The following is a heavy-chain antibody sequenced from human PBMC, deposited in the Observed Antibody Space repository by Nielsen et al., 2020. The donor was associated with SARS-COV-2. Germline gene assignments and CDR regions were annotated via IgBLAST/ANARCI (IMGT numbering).Heavy chain of an antibody. J-gene: IGHJ3*02. Sequence: GGSLRLSCAASGFTFSSYWMTWVRQAPGKGLESVSVIHGGGNTYYADSVKGRFTISRHSSNNTLFLQMNSLRAEDTAVYYCARLYAGRIDAFDIWGQGTMVTVSS. V-gene: IGHV3-53*04. CDR1: GFTFSSYW. CDR2: IHGGGNT. D-gene: IGHD2-2*02. CDR3: ARLYAGRIDAFDI.